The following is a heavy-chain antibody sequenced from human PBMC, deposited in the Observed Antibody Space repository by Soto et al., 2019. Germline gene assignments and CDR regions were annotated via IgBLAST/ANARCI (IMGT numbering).Heavy chain of an antibody. CDR2: ISYDGSNK. CDR3: AKDKVGYSYGYGSIYCYYGMDV. V-gene: IGHV3-30*18. J-gene: IGHJ6*02. D-gene: IGHD5-18*01. CDR1: GFTFSSYG. Sequence: QVQLVESGGGVVQPGRSLRLSCAASGFTFSSYGMHWVRQAPGKGLEWVAVISYDGSNKYYADSVKGRFTISRDNSKNTLYLQMNSLRAEDTAVYYCAKDKVGYSYGYGSIYCYYGMDVWGQGTTVTVSS.